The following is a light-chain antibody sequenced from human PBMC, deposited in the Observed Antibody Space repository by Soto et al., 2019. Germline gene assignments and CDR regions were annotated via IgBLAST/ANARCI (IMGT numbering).Light chain of an antibody. CDR1: SSYVGGYDY. J-gene: IGLJ1*01. CDR3: TSYTSSSTYV. CDR2: DVT. Sequence: QSVLTQPASVSGSPGQSITVSCTGTSSYVGGYDYVSWYQQHPGNAPKLLISDVTNRPSGVSNRFSGSKSGNTASLTISGLQTEDEADYYCTSYTSSSTYVFGTGTKVTVL. V-gene: IGLV2-14*01.